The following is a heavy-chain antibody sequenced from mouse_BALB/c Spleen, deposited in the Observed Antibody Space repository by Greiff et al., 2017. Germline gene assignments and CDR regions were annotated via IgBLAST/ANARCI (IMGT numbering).Heavy chain of an antibody. Sequence: EVKLVESGGGLVKPGGSLKLSCAASGFTISSYAMSWVRQTPEKRLEWVASISSGGSTYYPDSVKGRFTISRDNARNILYLQMSSLRSEDTAMYYCARREGHYYGSSYEGYWGQGTTLTVSS. CDR3: ARREGHYYGSSYEGY. CDR1: GFTISSYA. V-gene: IGHV5-6-5*01. D-gene: IGHD1-1*01. J-gene: IGHJ2*01. CDR2: ISSGGST.